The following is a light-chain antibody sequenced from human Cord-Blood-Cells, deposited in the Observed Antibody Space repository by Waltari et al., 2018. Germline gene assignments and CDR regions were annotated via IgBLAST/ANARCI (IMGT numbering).Light chain of an antibody. Sequence: QSALTQPASVSGSPGQSITISCTGTSSDVGSYNLVSWYQQHPGKAPKLMIYEGSKRPQGVSNRFPGSKSGNTASLTISGLQAEDGADYYCCSYAGSVVFGGGTKLTVL. CDR1: SSDVGSYNL. CDR2: EGS. J-gene: IGLJ2*01. CDR3: CSYAGSVV. V-gene: IGLV2-23*01.